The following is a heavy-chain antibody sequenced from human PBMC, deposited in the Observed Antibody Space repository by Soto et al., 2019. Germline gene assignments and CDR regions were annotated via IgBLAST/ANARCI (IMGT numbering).Heavy chain of an antibody. CDR1: GYSISSGYY. D-gene: IGHD2-2*01. V-gene: IGHV4-38-2*02. CDR3: ARDPTHIVVVPAASHPDY. Sequence: LSLTCAVSGYSISSGYYWGWIRQPPGKGLEWIGSIYHSGSTYYNPSLKSRVTISVDTSKNQFSLKLSSVTAADTAVYYCARDPTHIVVVPAASHPDYWGQGTLVTVS. CDR2: IYHSGST. J-gene: IGHJ4*02.